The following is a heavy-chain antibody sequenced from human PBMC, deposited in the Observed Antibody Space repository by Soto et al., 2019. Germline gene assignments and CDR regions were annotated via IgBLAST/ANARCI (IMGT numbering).Heavy chain of an antibody. D-gene: IGHD6-13*01. CDR1: GYTFTGYY. V-gene: IGHV1-2*04. Sequence: GASVKVSCKASGYTFTGYYMHWVRQAPGQGLEWMGWINPNSGGTNYAQKFQGWVTMTRDTSISTAYVELSRLRSDDTAVYYCARDPSGVAAAGSESDFDYWGQGTLVTVSS. J-gene: IGHJ4*02. CDR3: ARDPSGVAAAGSESDFDY. CDR2: INPNSGGT.